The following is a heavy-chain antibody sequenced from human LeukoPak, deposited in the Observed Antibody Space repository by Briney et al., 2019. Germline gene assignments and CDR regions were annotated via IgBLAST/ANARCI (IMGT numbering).Heavy chain of an antibody. CDR3: VEGPGNYYYHYMDV. CDR1: GGSLNRGTFY. Sequence: PSETLSLTCTVSGGSLNRGTFYWGWIRQSPGKGLEWIANFYDSESIYYNPSLKSRVNISADTSKNRYSLNLGSVTAADTAVYYCVEGPGNYYYHYMDVWGNGITVTVSS. J-gene: IGHJ6*03. D-gene: IGHD1-1*01. V-gene: IGHV4-39*01. CDR2: FYDSESI.